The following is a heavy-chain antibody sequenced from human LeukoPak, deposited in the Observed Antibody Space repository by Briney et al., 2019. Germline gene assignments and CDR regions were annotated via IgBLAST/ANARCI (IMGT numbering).Heavy chain of an antibody. V-gene: IGHV3-21*01. CDR3: AGPLQLWAPFDY. CDR2: ISSSSSYI. J-gene: IGHJ4*02. CDR1: GFTFSSYS. Sequence: GGSLRLSCAASGFTFSSYSMNWVRQAPGKGLEWVSSISSSSSYIYYADSVKGRFTISRDNAKNSLYLQMNSLRAEDTAVYYCAGPLQLWAPFDYWGQGTLVTVSS. D-gene: IGHD5-18*01.